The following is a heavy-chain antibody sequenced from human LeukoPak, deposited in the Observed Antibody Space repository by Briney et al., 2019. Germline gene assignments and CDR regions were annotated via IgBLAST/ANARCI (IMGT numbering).Heavy chain of an antibody. CDR3: ARDAPFQYYYDSSGYLPMDV. D-gene: IGHD3-22*01. CDR1: GFTFSSYA. V-gene: IGHV3-64*01. J-gene: IGHJ6*03. Sequence: GGSLRLSCAASGFTFSSYAMHWVRQAPGKGLEYVSANSSNGGGTYYANSVKGRFTISRDNSKNTLYLQMGSLRAEDMAVYYCARDAPFQYYYDSSGYLPMDVWGKGTTVTVSS. CDR2: NSSNGGGT.